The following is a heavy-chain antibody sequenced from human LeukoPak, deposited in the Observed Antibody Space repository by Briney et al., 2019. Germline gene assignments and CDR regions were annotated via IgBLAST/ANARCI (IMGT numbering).Heavy chain of an antibody. D-gene: IGHD2-2*01. CDR1: GFTFSSYS. CDR3: ARDDLPGVPLVPLGY. J-gene: IGHJ4*02. CDR2: ISSSSSYI. Sequence: GGSLRLSCAASGFTFSSYSMNWVRQAPGKGLEWVSSISSSSSYIYYADSVKGRFTISRDNAKNSLYPQMNSLRAEDTAVYYCARDDLPGVPLVPLGYWGQGTLVTVSS. V-gene: IGHV3-21*01.